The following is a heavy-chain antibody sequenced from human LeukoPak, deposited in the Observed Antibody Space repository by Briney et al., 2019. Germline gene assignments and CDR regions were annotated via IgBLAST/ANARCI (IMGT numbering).Heavy chain of an antibody. CDR1: GFTFSSYA. CDR3: AKDSVRRLLWFGDSRHHPTGHYFDY. CDR2: ISGSGGST. V-gene: IGHV3-23*01. D-gene: IGHD3-10*01. J-gene: IGHJ4*02. Sequence: GGSLRLSCAASGFTFSSYAMSWVRQAPGKGLEWVSAISGSGGSTYYADSVKGRFTISRDNSKNTLYLQMNSLRAEDTAVYYCAKDSVRRLLWFGDSRHHPTGHYFDYWGQGTLVTVSS.